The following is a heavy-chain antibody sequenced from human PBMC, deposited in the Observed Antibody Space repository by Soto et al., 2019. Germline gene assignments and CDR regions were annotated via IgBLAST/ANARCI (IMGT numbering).Heavy chain of an antibody. CDR2: INHSGST. CDR3: ARGYGSSSRPYYFDY. V-gene: IGHV4-34*01. Sequence: ETLSLAGAVYVGSFSGYYWSWIRQPPGKGLEWIGEINHSGSTNYNPSLKSRVTISVDTSKNQFSLKLSSVTAADTAVYYCARGYGSSSRPYYFDYWGQGTLVTVS. J-gene: IGHJ4*02. CDR1: VGSFSGYY. D-gene: IGHD6-13*01.